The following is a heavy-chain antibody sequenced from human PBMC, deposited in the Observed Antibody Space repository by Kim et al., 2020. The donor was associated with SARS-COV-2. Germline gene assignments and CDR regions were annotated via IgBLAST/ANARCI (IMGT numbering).Heavy chain of an antibody. CDR3: ARSSSTYYYDSSGYLGYNGFDP. J-gene: IGHJ5*02. V-gene: IGHV4-31*03. CDR1: GGSISSAGYY. CDR2: IYYSGST. Sequence: SETLSLTCTVSGGSISSAGYYWSWIRQHPGKGLEWIGYIYYSGSTNYNPSLKSRITISLDTSKTQFSLKLSSVTAADTAVYYWARSSSTYYYDSSGYLGYNGFDPWGQGTLVTVSS. D-gene: IGHD3-22*01.